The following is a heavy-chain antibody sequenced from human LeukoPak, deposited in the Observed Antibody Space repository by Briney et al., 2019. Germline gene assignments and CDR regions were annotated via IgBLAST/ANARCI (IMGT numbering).Heavy chain of an antibody. D-gene: IGHD3-10*01. J-gene: IGHJ4*02. Sequence: ASVKVSCKVSGYTLTELSMHWVRQAPGKGLEWMGGFDPEDGETIYAQKFQGRVTMTEDTSTDTAYMELSSLRSEDTAVYYCATDPSLCGSGSYSPVYWGQGTLVTVSS. CDR1: GYTLTELS. CDR3: ATDPSLCGSGSYSPVY. CDR2: FDPEDGET. V-gene: IGHV1-24*01.